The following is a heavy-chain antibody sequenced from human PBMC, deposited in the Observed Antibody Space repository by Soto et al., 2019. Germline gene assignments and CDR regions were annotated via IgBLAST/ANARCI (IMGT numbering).Heavy chain of an antibody. CDR2: IYYSGST. J-gene: IGHJ5*02. CDR1: GGSISSGDYY. V-gene: IGHV4-30-4*01. Sequence: SETLSLTCTVSGGSISSGDYYWSWIRQPPGKGLEWIGYIYYSGSTYYNPSLKSRVTISVDTSKNQFSLKLSSVTAADTAVYYCASSPGYYYDSSGYPNWFDPWGQGTLVTVPQ. D-gene: IGHD3-22*01. CDR3: ASSPGYYYDSSGYPNWFDP.